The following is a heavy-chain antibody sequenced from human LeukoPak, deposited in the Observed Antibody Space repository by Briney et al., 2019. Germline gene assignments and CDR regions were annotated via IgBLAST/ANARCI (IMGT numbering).Heavy chain of an antibody. V-gene: IGHV4-59*01. CDR2: IYYSGST. CDR3: ARDLGVVVPAAIFDP. D-gene: IGHD2-2*01. J-gene: IGHJ5*02. Sequence: XSWXRXPXGXGLEWIGYIYYSGSTNYNPSLKSRVTISVDTSKNQFSLKLSSVTAADTAVYYCARDLGVVVPAAIFDPWGQGTLVTVSS.